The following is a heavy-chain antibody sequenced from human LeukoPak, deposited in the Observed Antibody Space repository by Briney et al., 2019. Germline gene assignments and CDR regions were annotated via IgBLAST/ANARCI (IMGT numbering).Heavy chain of an antibody. J-gene: IGHJ4*02. CDR1: GGTFSSYA. CDR3: ARAAMVRGVFDY. V-gene: IGHV1-69*05. D-gene: IGHD3-10*01. Sequence: ASVKVSCKASGGTFSSYAISWVRQAPGQGLEWMGGIIPIFGTANYAQKFQGRVTITTDESTSTAYMELSSLRSEDTAVYYCARAAMVRGVFDYWGQGTVVTVSS. CDR2: IIPIFGTA.